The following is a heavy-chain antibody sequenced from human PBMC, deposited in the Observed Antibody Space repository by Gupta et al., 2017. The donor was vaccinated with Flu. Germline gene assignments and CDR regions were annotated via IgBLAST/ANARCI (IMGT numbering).Heavy chain of an antibody. CDR1: GFTFSSYG. Sequence: QVQLVESGGGVVQPGRSLRLSCAASGFTFSSYGMHWVRQAPGKGLEWVAVISYDGSNKYYADSVKGRFTISRDNSKNTLYLQMNSLRAEDTAVYYCAKLPTRQYGDYDRLYYYYGMDVWGQGTTVTVSS. CDR2: ISYDGSNK. D-gene: IGHD4-17*01. V-gene: IGHV3-30*18. J-gene: IGHJ6*02. CDR3: AKLPTRQYGDYDRLYYYYGMDV.